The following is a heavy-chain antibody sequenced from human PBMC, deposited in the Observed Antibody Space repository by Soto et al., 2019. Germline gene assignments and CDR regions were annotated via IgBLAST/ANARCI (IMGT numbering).Heavy chain of an antibody. CDR1: Y. V-gene: IGHV4-30-4*01. CDR2: VYYSGTT. J-gene: IGHJ4*02. Sequence: YWGWIRQPPGKGLEWIGYVYYSGTTYSHPSLKSRVTISVDTSENEFSLRLSSVTAADTAVYYCVTVNLVGAAYYFDYWGPGTLVTVSS. CDR3: VTVNLVGAAYYFDY. D-gene: IGHD1-26*01.